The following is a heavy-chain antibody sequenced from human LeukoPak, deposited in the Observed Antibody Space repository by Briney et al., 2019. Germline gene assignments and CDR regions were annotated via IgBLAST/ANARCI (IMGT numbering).Heavy chain of an antibody. CDR2: INRDGSQK. V-gene: IGHV3-7*01. D-gene: IGHD3-22*01. CDR3: ARDHYFDKYYYYYYMDV. CDR1: GFSLSAYW. Sequence: GGSLRLSCAASGFSLSAYWMTWVRQAPGKGLEWVANINRDGSQKNHVDSVKGRFTISRDNAKNSLFLQMNSLRAEDTAIYYCARDHYFDKYYYYYYMDVWGKGTTVTVS. J-gene: IGHJ6*03.